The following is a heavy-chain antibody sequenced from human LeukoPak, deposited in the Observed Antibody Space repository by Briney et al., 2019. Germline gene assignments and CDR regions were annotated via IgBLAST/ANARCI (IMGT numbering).Heavy chain of an antibody. CDR1: GYTFTDYY. D-gene: IGHD2-2*01. Sequence: EASVKVSCKASGYTFTDYYMHWVRQAPGQGLEWMGWINPNSGGTNYAQKFQGRVTMTRDTSISTAYMDLSRLRSDDTAVYYCARRYCSSTSCYVDYWGQGTLVTVSS. CDR2: INPNSGGT. J-gene: IGHJ4*02. CDR3: ARRYCSSTSCYVDY. V-gene: IGHV1-2*02.